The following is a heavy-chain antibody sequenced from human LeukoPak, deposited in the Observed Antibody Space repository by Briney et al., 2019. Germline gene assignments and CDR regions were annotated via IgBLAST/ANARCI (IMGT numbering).Heavy chain of an antibody. CDR1: AFTLSNYS. CDR3: ARGWDTAMSGGQYYYGMDV. V-gene: IGHV4-34*01. CDR2: INHSGST. Sequence: GSLRLSCAASAFTLSNYSMAWVRQAPGKGLEWIGEINHSGSTNYNPSLKSRVTISVDTSKNQFSLKLSSVTAADTAVYYCARGWDTAMSGGQYYYGMDVWGQGTTVTVSS. D-gene: IGHD5-18*01. J-gene: IGHJ6*02.